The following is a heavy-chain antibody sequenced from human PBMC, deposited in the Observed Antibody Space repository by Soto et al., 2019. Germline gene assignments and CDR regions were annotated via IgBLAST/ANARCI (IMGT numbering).Heavy chain of an antibody. J-gene: IGHJ4*02. CDR1: GFTFSSYS. D-gene: IGHD3-10*01. CDR3: ARDRRDYGSGSRNFDY. CDR2: ISSSSSYI. V-gene: IGHV3-21*01. Sequence: GGSLRLSCAASGFTFSSYSMNWVRQAPGKGLEWVSSISSSSSYIYYADSVKGRFTISRDNAKNSLYLQMNSLRAEDTAVYYCARDRRDYGSGSRNFDYWGQGTLVTVSS.